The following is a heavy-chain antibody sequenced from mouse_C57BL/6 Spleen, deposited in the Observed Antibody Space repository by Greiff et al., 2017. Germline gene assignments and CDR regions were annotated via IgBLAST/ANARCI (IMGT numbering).Heavy chain of an antibody. CDR1: GFTFTSYS. CDR3: ERGGNYPAWFAY. J-gene: IGHJ3*01. D-gene: IGHD2-1*01. Sequence: DVQLVESGGGLVKPGGSLKLSCAASGFTFTSYSMSWVRQTPEKRLEWVATISAGGSYTNYPDNVKGRFTFSRDNAKNNPYLQMSHLKSEDSAMYYCERGGNYPAWFAYWGQGTMVTVSA. CDR2: ISAGGSYT. V-gene: IGHV5-4*01.